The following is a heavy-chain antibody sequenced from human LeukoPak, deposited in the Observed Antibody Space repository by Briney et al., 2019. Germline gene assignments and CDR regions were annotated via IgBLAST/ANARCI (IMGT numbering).Heavy chain of an antibody. D-gene: IGHD2-2*01. V-gene: IGHV4-4*09. CDR3: SRHAPGSPAPHFDY. Sequence: GSLRLSCNVSGVSITSYYWNWIRQPPGERLEWMGYIYTSGSTNYNPSLKSRVTISVDTSKNQFSLRLSSVTAADTARYYISRHAPGSPAPHFDYWRQGTLVTVSS. J-gene: IGHJ4*02. CDR1: GVSITSYY. CDR2: IYTSGST.